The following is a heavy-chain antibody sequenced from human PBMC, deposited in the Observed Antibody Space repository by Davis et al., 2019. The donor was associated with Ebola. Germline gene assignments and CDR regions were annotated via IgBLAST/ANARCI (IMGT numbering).Heavy chain of an antibody. V-gene: IGHV3-13*01. CDR1: GFTFSTHA. CDR3: AREGDYVYGMDV. J-gene: IGHJ6*04. CDR2: ISSGGAST. Sequence: GESLKISCAASGFTFSTHAFNWVRQAPGKGLEWVSSISSGGASTYYPGSVKGRFTISRENAKNSLYLQMNSLRAGDTAVYYCAREGDYVYGMDVWGKGTTVTVSS.